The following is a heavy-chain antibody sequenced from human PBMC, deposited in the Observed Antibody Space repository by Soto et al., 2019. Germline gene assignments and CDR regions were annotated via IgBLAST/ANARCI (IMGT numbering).Heavy chain of an antibody. J-gene: IGHJ4*02. Sequence: KPSETLSLTCTVSGGSISSSSYYWGWIRQPPGKGLEWIGSIYYSGSTYYNPSLKSRVTISVDTSKNQFSLKLSSVTAADTAVYYCARQSLRITMVRGVSGPSVAPDYWGQGTLVTVSS. D-gene: IGHD3-10*01. CDR2: IYYSGST. CDR3: ARQSLRITMVRGVSGPSVAPDY. CDR1: GGSISSSSYY. V-gene: IGHV4-39*01.